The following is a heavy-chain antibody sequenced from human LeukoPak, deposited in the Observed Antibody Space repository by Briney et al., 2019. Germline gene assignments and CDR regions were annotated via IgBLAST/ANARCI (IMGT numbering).Heavy chain of an antibody. V-gene: IGHV4-34*01. Sequence: SETLSLTCAVYGDSFSGYYWSWIRHPPGKGLEWMAEINHRGSTHYNPSHKSRVNISADTTKSQFSLNLDSVTAADTAVYYCARSWAGMYYPFYYFDYWGQGSLVTVSS. CDR2: INHRGST. CDR1: GDSFSGYY. J-gene: IGHJ4*02. D-gene: IGHD2-8*01. CDR3: ARSWAGMYYPFYYFDY.